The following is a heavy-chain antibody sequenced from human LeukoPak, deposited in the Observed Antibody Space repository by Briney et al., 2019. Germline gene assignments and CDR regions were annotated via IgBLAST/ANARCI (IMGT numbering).Heavy chain of an antibody. CDR2: TSGSGETV. Sequence: GGSLRLSCSGTGFNFGNFYMSWVRQAPGSGLEWISYTSGSGETVYYADSVKGRFAVSRDNARNLIHLQMNSLRAEDTAVYYCVRDWGAWGWGQGTLVSVSS. J-gene: IGHJ4*02. CDR1: GFNFGNFY. V-gene: IGHV3-11*04. CDR3: VRDWGAWG. D-gene: IGHD3-16*01.